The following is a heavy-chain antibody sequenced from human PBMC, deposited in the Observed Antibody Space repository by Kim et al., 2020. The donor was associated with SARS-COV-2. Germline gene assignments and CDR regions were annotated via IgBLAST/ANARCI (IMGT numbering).Heavy chain of an antibody. CDR3: ARGGSIYYFDY. J-gene: IGHJ4*02. D-gene: IGHD2-2*01. Sequence: TTYDPSLKSRVTISVDQSKIQFSLKLRSVTAADTAVYYCARGGSIYYFDYWGQGTLVTVSS. CDR2: T. V-gene: IGHV4-34*01.